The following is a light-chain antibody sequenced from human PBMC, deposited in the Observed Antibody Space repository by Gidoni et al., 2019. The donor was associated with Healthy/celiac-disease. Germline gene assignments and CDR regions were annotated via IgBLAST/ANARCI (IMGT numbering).Light chain of an antibody. CDR1: QSVLYSSNNKNY. CDR2: WAS. J-gene: IGKJ1*01. V-gene: IGKV4-1*01. CDR3: QQYYSTPWT. Sequence: IVMNQSPDSLDVSLGERATINCKSSQSVLYSSNNKNYLAWYQQKPGQPPKLLIYWASTRESGVPDRFSGSGSGTDFTLTISSLQAEDVAVYYCQQYYSTPWTFGQGTKVEIK.